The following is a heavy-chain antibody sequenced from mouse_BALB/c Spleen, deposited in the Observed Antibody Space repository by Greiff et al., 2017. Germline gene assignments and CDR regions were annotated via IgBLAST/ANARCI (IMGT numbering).Heavy chain of an antibody. V-gene: IGHV7-3*02. CDR3: ARALYYGYGGASFAY. CDR1: GFTFTDYY. J-gene: IGHJ3*01. CDR2: IRNKANGYTT. Sequence: EVQRVESGGGLVQPGGSLSLSCATSGFTFTDYYMSWVRQPPGKALEWLGFIRNKANGYTTEYSASVKGRFTISRDNSQSILYLQMNTLRAEDSATYYCARALYYGYGGASFAYWGQGTLVTVSA. D-gene: IGHD2-2*01.